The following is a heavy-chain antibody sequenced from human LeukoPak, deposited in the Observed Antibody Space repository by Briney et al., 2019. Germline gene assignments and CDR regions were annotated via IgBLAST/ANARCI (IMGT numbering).Heavy chain of an antibody. Sequence: PSETLSLTCTVSGGSISTYYWSWIRQPPGKGLEWIGYIYYSGSTNHNPSLKSRVTISVDTSKNQFSLKLSPVTAAYTAVYYCARHCSSTSCYHSYDYWGQGTLVTVSS. CDR2: IYYSGST. CDR1: GGSISTYY. D-gene: IGHD2-2*01. V-gene: IGHV4-59*08. J-gene: IGHJ4*02. CDR3: ARHCSSTSCYHSYDY.